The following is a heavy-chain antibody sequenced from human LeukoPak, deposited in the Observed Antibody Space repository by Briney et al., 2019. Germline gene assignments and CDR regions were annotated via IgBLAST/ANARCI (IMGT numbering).Heavy chain of an antibody. J-gene: IGHJ4*02. D-gene: IGHD3-10*01. CDR2: ISRSGSSI. V-gene: IGHV3-48*03. Sequence: QTGGSLRLSCAASGFTFRSYWMHWVRQAPGKGLEWVSYISRSGSSIYYADSVKGRFTTSRDNAKNSLHLQMNSLRAEDTAVYYCARGMDYGSARNFFDYWGQGSLVTVSS. CDR3: ARGMDYGSARNFFDY. CDR1: GFTFRSYW.